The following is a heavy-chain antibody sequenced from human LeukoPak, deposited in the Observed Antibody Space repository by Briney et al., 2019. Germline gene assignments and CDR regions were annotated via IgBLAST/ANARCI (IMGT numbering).Heavy chain of an antibody. V-gene: IGHV3-7*01. CDR1: GFTFSTYW. CDR2: IKQDGSEK. J-gene: IGHJ4*02. D-gene: IGHD6-13*01. Sequence: GGSLRLSCAASGFTFSTYWMSWVRQAPGKGLEWVANIKQDGSEKYYLDSVKGRFTVSRDNAKNSLYLQMNSLRAEDTAVYFCTREAAAGIDYWGQGTLVTVSS. CDR3: TREAAAGIDY.